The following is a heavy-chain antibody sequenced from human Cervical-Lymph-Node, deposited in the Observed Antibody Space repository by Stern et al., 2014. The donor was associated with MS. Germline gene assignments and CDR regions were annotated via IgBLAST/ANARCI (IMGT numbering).Heavy chain of an antibody. CDR3: ARDLRRVVVEPGARLPLNGMDV. J-gene: IGHJ6*02. Sequence: EVQLVQSGGGLVQPGGSLRLSCAASGFTFSNHAMTWVRQAPGKGLEWVSGISGSGRTAYDADSVKGRFTISRDNSKKTLYLQMNSLRAEDTAVYYCARDLRRVVVEPGARLPLNGMDVWGQGTTVTVSS. V-gene: IGHV3-23*04. CDR1: GFTFSNHA. CDR2: ISGSGRTA. D-gene: IGHD2-2*01.